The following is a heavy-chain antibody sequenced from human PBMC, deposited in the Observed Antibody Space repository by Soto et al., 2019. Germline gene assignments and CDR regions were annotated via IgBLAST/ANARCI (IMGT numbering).Heavy chain of an antibody. Sequence: SETLSLTCPVSGCSINTYYWSWIRQAAGKGLEWIGRIYSGGSTNYNPSLMSRVSVSVDMSKNQFSLKLSSVTAADTAVYYCARGPGGFGEFSLDYWGHGTLVTVSS. D-gene: IGHD3-10*01. V-gene: IGHV4-4*07. J-gene: IGHJ4*01. CDR1: GCSINTYY. CDR2: IYSGGST. CDR3: ARGPGGFGEFSLDY.